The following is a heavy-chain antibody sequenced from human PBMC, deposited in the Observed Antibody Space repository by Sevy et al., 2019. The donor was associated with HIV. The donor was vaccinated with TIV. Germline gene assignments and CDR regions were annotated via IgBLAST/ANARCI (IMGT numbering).Heavy chain of an antibody. CDR3: ARKVKDYGGYGILSYYFDY. CDR1: GGTFSSYA. CDR2: IIPIFGTA. J-gene: IGHJ4*02. V-gene: IGHV1-69*13. Sequence: ATVKVSCKASGGTFSSYAISWVRQAPGQGLEWMGGIIPIFGTANYAQKFQGRVTITADESTSTAYMELSSLRSEDTAVYYCARKVKDYGGYGILSYYFDYWGQGTLVTVSS. D-gene: IGHD4-17*01.